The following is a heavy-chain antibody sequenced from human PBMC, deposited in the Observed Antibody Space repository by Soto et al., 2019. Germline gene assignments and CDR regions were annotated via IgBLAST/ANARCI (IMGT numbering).Heavy chain of an antibody. CDR1: GGTFSSYA. CDR2: IIPIFGTA. J-gene: IGHJ3*02. CDR3: ARVVCTQNDYGGNSEVCAFDI. D-gene: IGHD4-17*01. Sequence: ASVKVSCKASGGTFSSYAISWVRQAPGQGLEWMGGIIPIFGTANYAQKFQGRVTITADESTSTAYMKLSSLRSEDTAVYYCARVVCTQNDYGGNSEVCAFDIWGQGTMVTVSS. V-gene: IGHV1-69*13.